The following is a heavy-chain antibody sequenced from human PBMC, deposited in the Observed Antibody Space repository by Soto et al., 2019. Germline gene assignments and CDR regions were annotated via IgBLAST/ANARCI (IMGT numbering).Heavy chain of an antibody. V-gene: IGHV1-69*01. J-gene: IGHJ6*02. CDR1: GGTFSSYA. Sequence: QVQLVQSGAEVKKPGSSVKVSCKASGGTFSSYAISWVRQAPGQGLEWMGGIIPIFGTANYAQKFQGRVTITADESTSTAYMELSSLRSEDTAVYYCAWRFWSGYGDYYYGMDVWGQGTTVTVSS. D-gene: IGHD3-3*01. CDR3: AWRFWSGYGDYYYGMDV. CDR2: IIPIFGTA.